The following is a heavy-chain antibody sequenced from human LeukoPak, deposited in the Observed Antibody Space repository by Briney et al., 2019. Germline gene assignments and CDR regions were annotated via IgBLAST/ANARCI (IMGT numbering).Heavy chain of an antibody. CDR2: ISHSGST. Sequence: SETLSLTCAVYGGSFSGYYRSWIRQPPGQGLEWIGEISHSGSTNYNPSLKSRVTISVDTTKNQLSLMLSSVTAAGTAVYYCARGRRAAAGTLGRNWFDPWGQGTLVTVSS. CDR1: GGSFSGYY. J-gene: IGHJ5*02. V-gene: IGHV4-34*01. D-gene: IGHD6-13*01. CDR3: ARGRRAAAGTLGRNWFDP.